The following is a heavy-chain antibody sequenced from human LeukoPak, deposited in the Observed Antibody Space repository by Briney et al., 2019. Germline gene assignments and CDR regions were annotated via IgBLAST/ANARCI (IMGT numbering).Heavy chain of an antibody. CDR1: GFTFSSYW. CDR3: ARRATTERGHSYGLDY. V-gene: IGHV3-7*01. CDR2: INQGESAK. D-gene: IGHD5-18*01. Sequence: GGSLRLSCAASGFTFSSYWMSWVRQAPGKGLEWVASINQGESAKLYVDSVEGRFTISRDNAKNSLFLQMNSLRAEDTAVYYCARRATTERGHSYGLDYWGQGTLVTVSS. J-gene: IGHJ4*02.